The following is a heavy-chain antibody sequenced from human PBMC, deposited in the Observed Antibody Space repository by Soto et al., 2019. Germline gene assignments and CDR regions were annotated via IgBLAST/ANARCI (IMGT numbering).Heavy chain of an antibody. CDR3: ARSLPGTYGAFDL. CDR1: ELTFRSYW. J-gene: IGHJ3*01. Sequence: VQLVDSGGGLVQPGGSLRLSCAASELTFRSYWMHWFRHSPGKGLGWVSRISGDGSITIYVDSVRGRFTISRDNAKNTVYLQMDSLRAEDTAVYYCARSLPGTYGAFDLWGQGTMVTVSS. D-gene: IGHD1-1*01. CDR2: ISGDGSIT. V-gene: IGHV3-74*01.